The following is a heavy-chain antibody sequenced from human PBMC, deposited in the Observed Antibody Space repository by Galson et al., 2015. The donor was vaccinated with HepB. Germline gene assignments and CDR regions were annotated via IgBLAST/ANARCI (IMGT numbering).Heavy chain of an antibody. CDR1: GFTFGDYA. J-gene: IGHJ1*01. V-gene: IGHV3-49*03. CDR2: IRSKAYGGTT. Sequence: SLRLSCAASGFTFGDYAMSWFRQAPGKGLEWVGFIRSKAYGGTTEYAASVKGRFTISRDDSKSIAYLQMNSLKTEDTAVYYCTRGYYYDSSGYYYVGYFQHWGRGVLVTV. D-gene: IGHD3-22*01. CDR3: TRGYYYDSSGYYYVGYFQH.